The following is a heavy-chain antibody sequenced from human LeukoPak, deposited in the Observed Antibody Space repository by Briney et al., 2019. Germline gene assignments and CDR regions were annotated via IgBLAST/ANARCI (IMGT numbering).Heavy chain of an antibody. CDR2: INPNSGGT. CDR3: AREFNDAYCSGGSCYSGLYWFDP. V-gene: IGHV1-2*02. Sequence: GASVKVSCKASGYTFTGCYMHWVRQAPGQGLEWMGWINPNSGGTNYAQKFQGRVTMTRDTSISTAYMELSRLRSDDTAVYYCAREFNDAYCSGGSCYSGLYWFDPWGQGTLVTVSS. D-gene: IGHD2-15*01. J-gene: IGHJ5*02. CDR1: GYTFTGCY.